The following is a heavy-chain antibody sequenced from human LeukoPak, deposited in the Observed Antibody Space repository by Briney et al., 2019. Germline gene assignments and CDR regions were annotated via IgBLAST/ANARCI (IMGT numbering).Heavy chain of an antibody. CDR3: ATPPRGPLFDS. CDR1: GDTLTELS. V-gene: IGHV1-24*01. CDR2: FVPEDGET. J-gene: IGHJ4*02. D-gene: IGHD3-10*01. Sequence: ASVKVSCKLSGDTLTELSMHWVRQSPGKGLEWMGGFVPEDGETIYAQKFQGRVTMTEDTSTDTAYMELSSLRSDDTAVYFCATPPRGPLFDSWGQGTLVTVSS.